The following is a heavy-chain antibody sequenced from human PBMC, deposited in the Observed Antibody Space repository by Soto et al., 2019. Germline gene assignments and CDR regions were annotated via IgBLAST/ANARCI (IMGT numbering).Heavy chain of an antibody. V-gene: IGHV3-9*01. Sequence: EVQLVESGGGLVQPGRSLRLSCTGSGFSFDKYGMHWVRQAPGKGLEWVSGINWNSGSWDYADSVKGRFTISRDNAKNPLYLQMNSLRGEDTAVYDCVRDGRNFVDFRDDCGQGTLVTVSS. CDR1: GFSFDKYG. CDR2: INWNSGSW. J-gene: IGHJ4*02. D-gene: IGHD4-17*01. CDR3: VRDGRNFVDFRDD.